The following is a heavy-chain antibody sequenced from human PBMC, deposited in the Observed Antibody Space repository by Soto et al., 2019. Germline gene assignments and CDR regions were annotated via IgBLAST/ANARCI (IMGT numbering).Heavy chain of an antibody. J-gene: IGHJ4*02. CDR3: AREHSSSWRFDY. D-gene: IGHD6-13*01. CDR2: ISAYNGNT. CDR1: GYTFTSYG. V-gene: IGHV1-18*01. Sequence: ASVKVSCKASGYTFTSYGISWVRQAPGQGLEWMGWISAYNGNTNYAQNLQGRVTVTTDTSTSTAYMELRSLRSDDTALYYCAREHSSSWRFDYWGQGTLVTVSS.